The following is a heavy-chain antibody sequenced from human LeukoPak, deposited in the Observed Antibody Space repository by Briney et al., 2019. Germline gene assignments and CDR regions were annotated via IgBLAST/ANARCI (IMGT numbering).Heavy chain of an antibody. J-gene: IGHJ4*02. D-gene: IGHD6-19*01. CDR2: IYYSGST. V-gene: IGHV4-61*01. CDR1: GGSVSSGSYY. CDR3: ARGRYSSGWYPRD. Sequence: PSETLSLTCTVSGGSVSSGSYYWSRIRQPPGKGLEWIGYIYYSGSTNYNPSLKSRVTISVDTSKNQFSLKLSSVTAADTAVYYCARGRYSSGWYPRDWGQGTLVTVSS.